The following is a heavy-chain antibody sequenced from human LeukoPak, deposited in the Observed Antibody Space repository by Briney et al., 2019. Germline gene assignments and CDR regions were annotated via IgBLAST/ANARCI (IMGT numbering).Heavy chain of an antibody. D-gene: IGHD2-2*02. CDR2: INPNSGGT. J-gene: IGHJ6*02. V-gene: IGHV1-2*02. CDR3: ARDLPLYCSSTSCYTGRYYYYYGMDV. Sequence: ASVKVSCKASGYTFTCYYMHWVRQAPGQGLEWMGWINPNSGGTNYAQKFQGRVTMTRDTSISTAYMELSRLRSDDTAVYYCARDLPLYCSSTSCYTGRYYYYYGMDVWGQGTTVTVSS. CDR1: GYTFTCYY.